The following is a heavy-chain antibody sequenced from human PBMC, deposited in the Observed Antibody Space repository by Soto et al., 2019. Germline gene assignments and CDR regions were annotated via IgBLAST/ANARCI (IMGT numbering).Heavy chain of an antibody. V-gene: IGHV4-61*08. Sequence: LFLTCAVSGGSISSGGYSWCWIRQPPGKGLEWIGYIYYSGSTNYNPSLKSRVTISVDTSKNQFSLKLSSVTAADTAVYYCARRYGASFDYWGQGTLVTVS. CDR2: IYYSGST. CDR1: GGSISSGGYS. CDR3: ARRYGASFDY. J-gene: IGHJ4*02. D-gene: IGHD4-17*01.